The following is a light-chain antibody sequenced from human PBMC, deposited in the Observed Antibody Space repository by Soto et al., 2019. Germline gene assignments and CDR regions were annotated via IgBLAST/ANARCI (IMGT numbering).Light chain of an antibody. CDR2: GAS. J-gene: IGKJ2*01. CDR1: QSVSINY. V-gene: IGKV3-20*01. CDR3: QQYGSSPHT. Sequence: EIVLTQSPGTLSLSPGERATLSCRARQSVSINYLAWYQQKPGQAPRLLIYGASGRATGIPDRFSGSGSGTDFSLTISRLEPEDFAVYYCQQYGSSPHTFGQGTRLEIK.